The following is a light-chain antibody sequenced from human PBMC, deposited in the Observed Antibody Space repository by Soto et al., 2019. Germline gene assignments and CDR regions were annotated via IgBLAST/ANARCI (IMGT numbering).Light chain of an antibody. CDR2: AAS. J-gene: IGKJ4*01. V-gene: IGKV1-39*01. Sequence: DIQMTQSPSSLSASVGGRLTITCRASESIGSNLNWYQQKPGKAPRLLIYAASTLQSGVPSRFSGSGSGTDFTLTISSLQPEDFATYYCHRSYDTPVTFGGGTKVEIK. CDR1: ESIGSN. CDR3: HRSYDTPVT.